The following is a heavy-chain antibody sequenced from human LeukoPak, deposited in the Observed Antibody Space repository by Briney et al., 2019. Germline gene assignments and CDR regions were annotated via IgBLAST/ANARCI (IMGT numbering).Heavy chain of an antibody. Sequence: ASVKVSCTASGYTFTSYDINWVRQATGQGLEWMGWMNPSSGNTGYAQKFQGRVTMTRNTSISTAYMELSSLRSEDTAVYYCAIFEYYYDSSGYYYQQDFDYWGQGTLVTVSS. CDR2: MNPSSGNT. V-gene: IGHV1-8*01. J-gene: IGHJ4*02. CDR3: AIFEYYYDSSGYYYQQDFDY. CDR1: GYTFTSYD. D-gene: IGHD3-22*01.